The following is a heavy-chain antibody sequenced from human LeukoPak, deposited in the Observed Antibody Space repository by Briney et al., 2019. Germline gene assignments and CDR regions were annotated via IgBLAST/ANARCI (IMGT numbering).Heavy chain of an antibody. Sequence: PGGSLRLSCAASGFTFSSYSMNWVRQAPGKGLEWVSSISSSSSYIYYADSVKGRFTISRDNAKNSLYLQMNSLRAEDTAVYYCARDPVGAVLGYFDLWGRGTLVTVSS. CDR1: GFTFSSYS. CDR2: ISSSSSYI. CDR3: ARDPVGAVLGYFDL. V-gene: IGHV3-21*01. J-gene: IGHJ2*01. D-gene: IGHD1-26*01.